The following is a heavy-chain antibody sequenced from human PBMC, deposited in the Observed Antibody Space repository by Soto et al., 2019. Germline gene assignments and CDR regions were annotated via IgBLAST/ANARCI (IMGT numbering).Heavy chain of an antibody. Sequence: GGSLRLSCAASGFTFSSYEMNWVRQAPGKGLEWVSYISSSGSSTYYADSVKGRFTISRDNAKNSLYLQMNSLRAEDTAVYYCAREGTRKNYFYYYGMDVWGQGTTVTVS. D-gene: IGHD1-1*01. J-gene: IGHJ6*02. V-gene: IGHV3-48*03. CDR1: GFTFSSYE. CDR2: ISSSGSST. CDR3: AREGTRKNYFYYYGMDV.